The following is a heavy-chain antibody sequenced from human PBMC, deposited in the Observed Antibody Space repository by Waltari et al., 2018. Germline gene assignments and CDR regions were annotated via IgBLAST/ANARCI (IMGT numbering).Heavy chain of an antibody. D-gene: IGHD3-9*01. CDR2: IYTSGST. Sequence: QVQLQESGPGLVKPSETLSLTCTVSGGSISSYYWSWIRQPAGKGLEWIGRIYTSGSTNYNPSLKSRVTISVDTSKNQFSLKLSSVTAADTAVYYCARDSVRYFDWFRSYYYYGMDVWGQGTTVTVSS. CDR1: GGSISSYY. CDR3: ARDSVRYFDWFRSYYYYGMDV. V-gene: IGHV4-4*07. J-gene: IGHJ6*02.